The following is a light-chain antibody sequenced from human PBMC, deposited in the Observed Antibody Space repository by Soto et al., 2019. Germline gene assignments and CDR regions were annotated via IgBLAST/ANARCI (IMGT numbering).Light chain of an antibody. J-gene: IGKJ4*01. V-gene: IGKV3D-20*02. CDR1: QTVRNNY. Sequence: EGVLTQSPATLSLSPGERATLSCRASQTVRNNYLAWYQQKPGQAPRLLIYDASSRATGIPDRFSGGGSGTDFTPTISRLEPEDFAVYYCQQYNNWPLTFGGGTKVDIK. CDR3: QQYNNWPLT. CDR2: DAS.